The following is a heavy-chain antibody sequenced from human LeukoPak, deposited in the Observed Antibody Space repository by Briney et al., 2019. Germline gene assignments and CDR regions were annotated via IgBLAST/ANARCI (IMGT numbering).Heavy chain of an antibody. CDR3: AGGIVVVVAATGYYFDY. D-gene: IGHD2-15*01. J-gene: IGHJ4*02. CDR2: IYYSGST. Sequence: PSETLSLTCTVSGGSISSYYWSWIRQPPGKGLEWIGYIYYSGSTNYNPSLKSRVTVSVDTSKNQFSLKLSSVTAADTAVYYCAGGIVVVVAATGYYFDYWGQGTLVTVSS. CDR1: GGSISSYY. V-gene: IGHV4-59*12.